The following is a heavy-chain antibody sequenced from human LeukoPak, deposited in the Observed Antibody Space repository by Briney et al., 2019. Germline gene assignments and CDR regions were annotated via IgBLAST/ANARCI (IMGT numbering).Heavy chain of an antibody. CDR2: MNSDGSST. D-gene: IGHD3-10*01. Sequence: GGSLRLSCAASGFTFKSYWMHWVRQVPGKGLVWVSRMNSDGSSTSYADSVKGRFTISRDNAKNTVYLQMNSLRAEDTAVYYCAKGAQWGGSGAADYWGQGTLVTVSS. V-gene: IGHV3-74*01. J-gene: IGHJ4*02. CDR3: AKGAQWGGSGAADY. CDR1: GFTFKSYW.